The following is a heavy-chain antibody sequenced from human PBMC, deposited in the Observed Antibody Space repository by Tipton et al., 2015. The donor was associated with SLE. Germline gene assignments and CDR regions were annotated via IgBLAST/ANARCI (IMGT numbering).Heavy chain of an antibody. CDR2: IYHRGST. D-gene: IGHD6-19*01. Sequence: LSLTCTVSGGSVSSQYWSWIRQPPGKGLEWIGYIYHRGSTNYNPSLMSRVTISVDTSKNQFYLDLRAVTAADTAVYYCARSSGGGAEYVQDWGQRTVVTDSS. CDR3: ARSSGGGAEYVQD. J-gene: IGHJ1*01. CDR1: GGSVSSQY. V-gene: IGHV4-59*02.